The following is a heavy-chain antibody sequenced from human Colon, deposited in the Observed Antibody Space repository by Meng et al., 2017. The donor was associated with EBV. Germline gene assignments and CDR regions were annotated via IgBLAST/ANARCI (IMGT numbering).Heavy chain of an antibody. CDR2: IFYTGSN. J-gene: IGHJ5*02. CDR3: ARDQIGGDGWFDP. Sequence: ARLQGSGPGLVKPSQTLSLSLAVSAGSIPRGGYYWTWIRQPPGKGLEWIGYIFYTGSNYYNPSLKSRVTISLDTSKNQFSLKLSSVTAADTAVYYCARDQIGGDGWFDPWGRGTLVTVSS. CDR1: AGSIPRGGYY. V-gene: IGHV4-30-4*01. D-gene: IGHD3-10*01.